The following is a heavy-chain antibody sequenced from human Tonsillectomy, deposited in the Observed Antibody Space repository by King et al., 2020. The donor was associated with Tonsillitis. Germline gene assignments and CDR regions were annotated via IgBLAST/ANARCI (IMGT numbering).Heavy chain of an antibody. CDR2: ISAGDIT. V-gene: IGHV3-53*04. Sequence: VQLVESGGGLVQPGGSLRLSCAASGFSVSNNYMSWVRQAPGKGLEWVSVISAGDITYYADSVKGRVTISRHNSKNTLYLQMNSLRADDTAVYYCARDSGYCSSIICSAPHGMDVWGQGTTVTVSS. CDR1: GFSVSNNY. D-gene: IGHD2-2*01. J-gene: IGHJ6*02. CDR3: ARDSGYCSSIICSAPHGMDV.